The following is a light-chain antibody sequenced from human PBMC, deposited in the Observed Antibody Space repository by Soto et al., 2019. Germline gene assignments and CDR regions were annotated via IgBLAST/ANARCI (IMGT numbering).Light chain of an antibody. CDR3: QQYNNWPIT. V-gene: IGKV3D-15*01. CDR2: DAS. J-gene: IGKJ5*01. CDR1: QSVSRN. Sequence: EIVMTQSPATLSVSPGERATLSCRASQSVSRNLALYQQKPGQAPRLLIYDASTRATGTPARFSGSGSGTEFTLTISSLQSEDFEIYYCQQYNNWPITFGQGTRLEIK.